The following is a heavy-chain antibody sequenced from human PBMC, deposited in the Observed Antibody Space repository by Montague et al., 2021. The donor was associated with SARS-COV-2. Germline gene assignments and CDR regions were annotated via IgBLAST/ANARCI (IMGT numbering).Heavy chain of an antibody. V-gene: IGHV4-31*03. J-gene: IGHJ2*01. D-gene: IGHD2-21*02. CDR2: IYYSGRT. CDR1: GGSITSGAYY. Sequence: TLSLTCNVSGGSITSGAYYWSWIRQHPGKGPEWIGYIYYSGRTFLNPSLKSRVTISVDTSNNQFSLKVTSVTAADTAVYYCARERGRGGDRDWYFDLWGRGTLVTVSS. CDR3: ARERGRGGDRDWYFDL.